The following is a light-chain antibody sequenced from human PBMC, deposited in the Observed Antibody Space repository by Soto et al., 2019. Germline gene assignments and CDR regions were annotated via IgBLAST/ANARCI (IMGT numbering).Light chain of an antibody. CDR2: RTY. J-gene: IGLJ3*02. V-gene: IGLV1-47*01. Sequence: QSVLTQPPSASGTPGQRVTISCSGSGSNIASNSVYWYQQLPGAAPKLLIYRTYQRPSGVPDRFSNSKSGTSASLAISGLRSEDEADYYCASWDDSLTGPVFGGGTKVTVL. CDR1: GSNIASNS. CDR3: ASWDDSLTGPV.